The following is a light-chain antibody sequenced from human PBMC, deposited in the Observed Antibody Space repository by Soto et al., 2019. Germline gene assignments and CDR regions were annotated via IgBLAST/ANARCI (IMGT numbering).Light chain of an antibody. CDR1: SSDVGGYKD. Sequence: QSALTQPASVSGSTGESITISCTGSSSDVGGYKDVSWYQHHPGKSPKLLVFEVSNRPSGVSNRFSASKSGNTASLTISGLQVEDEAHYYCTSYTNTNTLVFGGGTKVTVL. J-gene: IGLJ2*01. V-gene: IGLV2-14*01. CDR3: TSYTNTNTLV. CDR2: EVS.